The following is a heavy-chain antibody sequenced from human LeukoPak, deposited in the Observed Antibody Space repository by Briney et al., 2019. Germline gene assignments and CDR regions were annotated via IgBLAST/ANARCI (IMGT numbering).Heavy chain of an antibody. CDR3: AKGIAPAAITPHAFDI. CDR1: GFTFSSYA. CDR2: ISGSGGST. Sequence: GGSLRLSCAASGFTFSSYAMSWVRQAPAKGLEWVSAISGSGGSTYYADSVKGRFTISRDNSKNTLYLQMNSLRAEDTAVYYCAKGIAPAAITPHAFDIWGQGTMVTVSS. V-gene: IGHV3-23*01. J-gene: IGHJ3*02. D-gene: IGHD2-2*02.